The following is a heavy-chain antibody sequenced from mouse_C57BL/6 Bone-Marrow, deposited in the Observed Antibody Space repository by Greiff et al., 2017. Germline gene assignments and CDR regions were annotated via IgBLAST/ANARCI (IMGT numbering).Heavy chain of an antibody. V-gene: IGHV1-59*01. CDR2: IDPSDSYT. CDR3: ARRGPFAY. Sequence: QVQLQQPGAELVRPGTSVKLSCKASGYTFTSYWMHWVKQRPGQGLEWIGVIDPSDSYTNYNQKFKGKATLTVDTSSSTAYMQLSSLTSEGSAVYYCARRGPFAYWGQGTLVTVSA. CDR1: GYTFTSYW. J-gene: IGHJ3*01.